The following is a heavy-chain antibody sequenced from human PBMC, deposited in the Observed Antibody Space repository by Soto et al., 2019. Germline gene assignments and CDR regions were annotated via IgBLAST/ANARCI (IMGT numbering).Heavy chain of an antibody. D-gene: IGHD5-12*01. V-gene: IGHV1-69*01. Sequence: QVQLVQSGAEVKKPGSSVKVSCKASGGTFSSYAISWVRQAPGQGLEWMGGIIPLFGPPNYAQRFQDRVTITADESTSTAYMEVSSLTSEDTAVYYCSKDRRGRDGYNFGTRYYYGMDVWGQGTTVTVSS. CDR1: GGTFSSYA. J-gene: IGHJ6*02. CDR2: IIPLFGPP. CDR3: SKDRRGRDGYNFGTRYYYGMDV.